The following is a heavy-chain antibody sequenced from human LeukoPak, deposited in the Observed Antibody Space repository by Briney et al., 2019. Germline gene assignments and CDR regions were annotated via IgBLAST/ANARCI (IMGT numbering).Heavy chain of an antibody. CDR2: IIPIFGTA. V-gene: IGHV1-69*05. CDR1: GGTFSSYA. D-gene: IGHD3-16*01. J-gene: IGHJ4*02. Sequence: SVKVSCKASGGTFSSYAISWVRQAPGQGLEWMGRIIPIFGTANYAQKSQGRVTITTDESTSTAYMELSSLRSEDTAVYYCARDPLRDYVWGSYFDWGQGTLVTVSS. CDR3: ARDPLRDYVWGSYFD.